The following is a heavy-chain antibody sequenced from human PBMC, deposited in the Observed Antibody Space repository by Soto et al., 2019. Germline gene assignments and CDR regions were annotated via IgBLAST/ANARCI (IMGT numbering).Heavy chain of an antibody. Sequence: GSLRPSCEGSGFTSSSYVMHWVRQAPGKGLEWVALISFDGSKKNYADSVKGRFTISRDNSKNMMYLQMNSLRPEDTAVYYCARGVFYYYGSSGYSPDYWGQGTLVTVSS. V-gene: IGHV3-30-3*01. D-gene: IGHD3-22*01. CDR1: GFTSSSYV. CDR2: ISFDGSKK. CDR3: ARGVFYYYGSSGYSPDY. J-gene: IGHJ4*02.